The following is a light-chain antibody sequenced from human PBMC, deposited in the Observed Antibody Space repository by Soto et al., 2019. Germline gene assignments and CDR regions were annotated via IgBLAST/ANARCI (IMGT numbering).Light chain of an antibody. CDR3: MQGTRWLWT. CDR1: QSLVFSDGTTY. J-gene: IGKJ1*01. V-gene: IGKV2D-30*01. Sequence: DVWRPRSPLSRPFALGHPASISCRSSQSLVFSDGTTYLNWFQQRPGQSPRRLIYKVSNWDSGVPDRFSGSGSGTDFTLKISRVEAEDVGVYYCMQGTRWLWTFGQGTKVEIK. CDR2: KVS.